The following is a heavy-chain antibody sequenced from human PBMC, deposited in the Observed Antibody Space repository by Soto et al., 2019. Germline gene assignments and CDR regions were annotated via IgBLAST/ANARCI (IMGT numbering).Heavy chain of an antibody. CDR3: ARVSCESYYGDYGICWYFDL. Sequence: GGSLRLSCAASGFTFSSYSMNWVRQAPGKGLEWVSSISSSSSYIYYADSVKGRFTISRDNAKNSLYLQMNSLRAEDTAVYYCARVSCESYYGDYGICWYFDLWGRGTLVTVSS. CDR1: GFTFSSYS. CDR2: ISSSSSYI. D-gene: IGHD4-17*01. V-gene: IGHV3-21*01. J-gene: IGHJ2*01.